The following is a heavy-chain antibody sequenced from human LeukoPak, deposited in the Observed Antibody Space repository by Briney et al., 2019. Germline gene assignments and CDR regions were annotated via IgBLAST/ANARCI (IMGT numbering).Heavy chain of an antibody. CDR3: ARFTPNYYDSSGYYLRYFDY. J-gene: IGHJ4*02. CDR1: GGSISSGSYY. V-gene: IGHV4-39*07. D-gene: IGHD3-22*01. CDR2: INHSGST. Sequence: PSETPSLTCTVSGGSISSGSYYWSWIRQPPGKGLEWIGEINHSGSTNYNPSLKSRVTISVDTSKNQFSLKLSSVTAADTAVYYCARFTPNYYDSSGYYLRYFDYWGQGTLVTVSS.